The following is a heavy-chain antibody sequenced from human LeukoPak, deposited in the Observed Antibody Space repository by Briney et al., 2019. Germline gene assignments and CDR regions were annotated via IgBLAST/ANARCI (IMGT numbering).Heavy chain of an antibody. CDR1: GFTFSDYY. CDR3: ARGRYPYYFDY. Sequence: PGGSLRLSCAASGFTFSDYYMTWIRQAPGKGLEWVSYISSTSSYTNYADSVKGRFTISRDNAKNSLYLQMNSLRAEDTAVYYCARGRYPYYFDYWGQGTLVTVSS. J-gene: IGHJ4*02. D-gene: IGHD3-9*01. CDR2: ISSTSSYT. V-gene: IGHV3-11*06.